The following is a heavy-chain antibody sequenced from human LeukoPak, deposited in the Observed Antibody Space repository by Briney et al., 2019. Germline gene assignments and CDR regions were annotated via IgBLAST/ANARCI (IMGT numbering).Heavy chain of an antibody. CDR2: INPYNGNT. Sequence: ASVKVSCKASDYTFTNYGINWVRQAPGQGLEWMGWINPYNGNTNYAQKLQGRVTMTTDTSASTAYMELRSLRSDDTAVYYCARIYGDYTRGAFDIWGQGTMVTVSS. CDR1: DYTFTNYG. V-gene: IGHV1-18*01. CDR3: ARIYGDYTRGAFDI. D-gene: IGHD4-17*01. J-gene: IGHJ3*02.